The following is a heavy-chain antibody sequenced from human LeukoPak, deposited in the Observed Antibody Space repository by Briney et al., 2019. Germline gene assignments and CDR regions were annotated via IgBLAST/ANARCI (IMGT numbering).Heavy chain of an antibody. Sequence: PSETLSLTCTVSGGSISSSSYYWGWIRQPPGKGLEWIGSIYYSGSTYYNPSLKSRVTISVDTSKNQFSLKLSSVTAADTAVYYCARLEYYDFWSGYFYYWGQGTLVTVSS. J-gene: IGHJ4*02. CDR1: GGSISSSSYY. CDR3: ARLEYYDFWSGYFYY. CDR2: IYYSGST. V-gene: IGHV4-39*07. D-gene: IGHD3-3*01.